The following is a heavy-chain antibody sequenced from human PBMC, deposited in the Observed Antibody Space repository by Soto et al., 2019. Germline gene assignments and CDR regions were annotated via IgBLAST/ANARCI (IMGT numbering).Heavy chain of an antibody. Sequence: GGSLRLSCAASGFTFSSYWMHWVRQAPGKGLVWVSRINSDGSSTSYADSVKGRFTISRDNAKNTLYLQMNSLRAEDTAVYYCARDLRTIFGVVKNYYYYYMDVWGKGTTVTVSS. V-gene: IGHV3-74*01. D-gene: IGHD3-3*01. J-gene: IGHJ6*03. CDR3: ARDLRTIFGVVKNYYYYYMDV. CDR1: GFTFSSYW. CDR2: INSDGSST.